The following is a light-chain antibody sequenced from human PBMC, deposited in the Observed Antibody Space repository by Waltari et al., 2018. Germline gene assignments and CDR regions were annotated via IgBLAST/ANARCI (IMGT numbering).Light chain of an antibody. J-gene: IGLJ3*02. CDR2: SNN. Sequence: QSVLTQPPSASGAPGQRVTIPCSGSTSNIGRDTVNWYLQVPGPAPKLRIYSNNQRPSGVPDRFSGSRSGTSASLAISGLQSEDEADYYCATWDDSLNGWVFGGGTKLTVL. CDR1: TSNIGRDT. V-gene: IGLV1-44*01. CDR3: ATWDDSLNGWV.